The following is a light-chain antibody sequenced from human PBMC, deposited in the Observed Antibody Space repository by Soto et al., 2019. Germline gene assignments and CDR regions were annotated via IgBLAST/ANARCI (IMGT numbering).Light chain of an antibody. CDR1: QSVSNNY. CDR3: HQRNHWPPSVT. Sequence: EIVLTQSPGTLSLSPGERATLSCRASQSVSNNYLAWYQQKPGQAPRXLIYGASTRATGIPDRFSGSGSGTDFNITISSLDPEDFALYYCHQRNHWPPSVTLGEGTRMEMK. V-gene: IGKV3D-20*02. J-gene: IGKJ5*01. CDR2: GAS.